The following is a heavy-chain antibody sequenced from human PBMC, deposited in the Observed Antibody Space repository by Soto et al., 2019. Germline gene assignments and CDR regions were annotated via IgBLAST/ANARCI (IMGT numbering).Heavy chain of an antibody. V-gene: IGHV3-48*03. CDR2: ISSSGSTI. CDR3: ARGTSYYDSSGYYY. D-gene: IGHD3-22*01. J-gene: IGHJ4*02. Sequence: GGSLRLSCAASGFTFSSYEMNWVRQAPGKGLEWVSYISSSGSTIYYADSVKGRFTISRDNAKNSLYLQMNSLRAEDTAVYYCARGTSYYDSSGYYYWGQGTLVTVSS. CDR1: GFTFSSYE.